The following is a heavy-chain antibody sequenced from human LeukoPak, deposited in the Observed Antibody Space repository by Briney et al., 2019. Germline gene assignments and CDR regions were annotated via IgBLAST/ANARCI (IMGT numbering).Heavy chain of an antibody. V-gene: IGHV3-11*06. D-gene: IGHD3-22*01. CDR1: GFSFTDYY. CDR3: ATHYCDSRGYDVGYYFDY. CDR2: INSYSNYT. Sequence: PGGSLRLSCAASGFSFTDYYMSWIRQAPGKGLEWVSFINSYSNYTNYADSVKGRFSIPRDNAKSSLYLQMNSLRAEDTAVYYCATHYCDSRGYDVGYYFDYWGQGTLVTVSS. J-gene: IGHJ4*02.